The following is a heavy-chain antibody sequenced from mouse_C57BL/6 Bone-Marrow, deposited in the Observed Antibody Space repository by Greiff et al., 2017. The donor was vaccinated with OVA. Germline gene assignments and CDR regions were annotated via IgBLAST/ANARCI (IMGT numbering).Heavy chain of an antibody. CDR1: GYAFSSSW. CDR3: ARHDDCYYASDFDY. D-gene: IGHD2-3*01. Sequence: QVQLQQSGPELVKPGASVKISCKASGYAFSSSWMNWVKQRPGKGLEWIGRIYPGDGDTNYNGKFKGKATLTAAKSYSTAYMQLSSLTSEDSAVYFCARHDDCYYASDFDYWGQGTTRTVSS. J-gene: IGHJ2*01. V-gene: IGHV1-82*01. CDR2: IYPGDGDT.